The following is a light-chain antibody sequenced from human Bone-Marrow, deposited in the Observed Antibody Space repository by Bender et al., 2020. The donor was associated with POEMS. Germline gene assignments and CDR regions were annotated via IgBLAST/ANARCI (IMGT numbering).Light chain of an antibody. CDR2: DVS. J-gene: IGLJ2*01. Sequence: QSALTQPASVSGSPGQSITISCTGTTSDVGGYNFVSWYQQHPGKAPKLMIYDVSNRPSGVSNRFSGSKSGNTASLTISGLQAEDEAYYYCSSYISYSTPAIGGGTKVTVL. CDR3: SSYISYSTPA. CDR1: TSDVGGYNF. V-gene: IGLV2-14*01.